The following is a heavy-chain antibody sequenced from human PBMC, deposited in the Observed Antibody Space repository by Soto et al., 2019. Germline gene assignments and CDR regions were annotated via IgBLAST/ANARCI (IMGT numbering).Heavy chain of an antibody. D-gene: IGHD1-7*01. CDR3: ARLLTGTHYCFDY. V-gene: IGHV4-30-4*01. CDR1: GGSISSGDYY. Sequence: LSLTCTVSGGSISSGDYYWSWIRQPPGKGLEWIGYIYYSGSTYYNPSLKSRVTISVDTSKNQFSLKLSSVTAADTAVYYCARLLTGTHYCFDYWGQGTLVTVSS. CDR2: IYYSGST. J-gene: IGHJ4*02.